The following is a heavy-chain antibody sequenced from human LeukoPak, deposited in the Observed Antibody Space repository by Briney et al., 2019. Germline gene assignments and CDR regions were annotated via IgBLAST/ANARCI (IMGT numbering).Heavy chain of an antibody. J-gene: IGHJ6*03. CDR3: AGDRITMVRGVMRYYYYYMDV. D-gene: IGHD3-10*01. V-gene: IGHV4-34*01. Sequence: SEALSLTCVLYGGSSTNYFWSWIRQPPGKGLEWIGEINHSGSTNYNPSLKSRVTISVDTSKNQFSLKLSSVTAADTAVYYCAGDRITMVRGVMRYYYYYMDVWGKGTTVTVSS. CDR2: INHSGST. CDR1: GGSSTNYF.